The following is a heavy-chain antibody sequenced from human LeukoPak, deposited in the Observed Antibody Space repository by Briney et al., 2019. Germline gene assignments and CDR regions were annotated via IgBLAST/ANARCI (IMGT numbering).Heavy chain of an antibody. J-gene: IGHJ4*02. Sequence: GGSLRLSCAASRFTLSNYAMNWVRQAPGKGLEWVSAISASGGGTYYADSVKGRFTISRDNSKNTLYLQMNSLRAEDTAVYYCASRYSSTWYEGFDYRGQGTLVTVSS. D-gene: IGHD6-13*01. CDR2: ISASGGGT. CDR1: RFTLSNYA. V-gene: IGHV3-23*01. CDR3: ASRYSSTWYEGFDY.